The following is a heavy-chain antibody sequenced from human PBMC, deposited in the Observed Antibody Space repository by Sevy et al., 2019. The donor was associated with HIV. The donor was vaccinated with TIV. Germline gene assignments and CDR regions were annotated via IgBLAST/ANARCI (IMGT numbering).Heavy chain of an antibody. CDR1: GFTFSSYG. CDR3: AKLGSTTLTTSDAFDI. V-gene: IGHV3-30*02. Sequence: GSLRLSCAASGFTFSSYGIHWVRQAPGKGLEWVAVIRYDGTTKYYADSVKVRFTISRDNSKSTLYLQMNSLRDEDTGVYFCAKLGSTTLTTSDAFDIWGQGTLVTVSS. J-gene: IGHJ3*02. CDR2: IRYDGTTK. D-gene: IGHD4-17*01.